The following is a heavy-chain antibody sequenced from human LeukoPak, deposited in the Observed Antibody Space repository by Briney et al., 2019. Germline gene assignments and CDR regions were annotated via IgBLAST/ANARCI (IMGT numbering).Heavy chain of an antibody. J-gene: IGHJ5*02. D-gene: IGHD1-26*01. V-gene: IGHV5-51*01. CDR1: GDSFTNYW. Sequence: GESLKISCKASGDSFTNYWIAWVRQMPGKGLEWMGITYPADSDTRYSPSFQGRVTISADKSISTAYLQWSSLKASDTAIYYCARALRGSYGDWFDPWGQGTLVTVSS. CDR3: ARALRGSYGDWFDP. CDR2: TYPADSDT.